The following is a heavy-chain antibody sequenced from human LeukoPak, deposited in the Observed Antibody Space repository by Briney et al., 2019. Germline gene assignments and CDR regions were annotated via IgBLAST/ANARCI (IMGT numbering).Heavy chain of an antibody. Sequence: GGSLRLSCAASGFTFSTYGMSWVRQAPGKGLEWVSSISGSGGSTYYADSVKGRFTISRDYSKNTLYLQMNSLRTEETAVYYCAKGPAMVRGTFDPWGQGTLVTVSS. CDR3: AKGPAMVRGTFDP. CDR1: GFTFSTYG. J-gene: IGHJ5*02. V-gene: IGHV3-23*01. CDR2: ISGSGGST. D-gene: IGHD3-10*01.